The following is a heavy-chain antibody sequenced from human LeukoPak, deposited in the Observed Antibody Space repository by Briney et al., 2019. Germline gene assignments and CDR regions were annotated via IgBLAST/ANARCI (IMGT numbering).Heavy chain of an antibody. CDR1: GFTVSSYW. D-gene: IGHD4-17*01. CDR3: ARDRMTTYGMDV. V-gene: IGHV3-74*01. CDR2: IKSDGRTT. J-gene: IGHJ6*02. Sequence: PGGSLRLSCAASGFTVSSYWMYWVRHAPGKGLVWVSRIKSDGRTTTYADSVKGRFTISRDNAKNPLYLQMNSLRVEDTAVYDCARDRMTTYGMDVWGQGTTVTVSS.